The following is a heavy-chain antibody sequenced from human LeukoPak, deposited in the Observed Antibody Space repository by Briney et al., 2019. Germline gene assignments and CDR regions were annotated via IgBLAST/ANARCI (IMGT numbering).Heavy chain of an antibody. V-gene: IGHV5-51*01. J-gene: IGHJ4*02. D-gene: IGHD2-15*01. CDR3: SRHRYCSGGSCSDFDY. Sequence: GVALQISSQGSGYSFTSYWIGWARPLTGKGKEWMGIIYPDYPYTRYSPSFQGQVTISADNSISTPYLQFSSLKASDTAMYYCSRHRYCSGGSCSDFDYWGQGTLVTVSS. CDR1: GYSFTSYW. CDR2: IYPDYPYT.